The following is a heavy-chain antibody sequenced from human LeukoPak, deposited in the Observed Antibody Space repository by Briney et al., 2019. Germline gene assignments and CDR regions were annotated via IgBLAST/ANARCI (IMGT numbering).Heavy chain of an antibody. CDR1: GYTFIDYY. V-gene: IGHV1-2*06. Sequence: ASVKVSCKASGYTFIDYYFNRVRQAPGQGPEWMGRINVKSGATDYAQKFQGRVTVTRDTSISTAYMELSSLRSDDTAVYYCARVGRESSTGWLDYWGQGTLVTVSS. D-gene: IGHD6-19*01. CDR3: ARVGRESSTGWLDY. J-gene: IGHJ4*02. CDR2: INVKSGAT.